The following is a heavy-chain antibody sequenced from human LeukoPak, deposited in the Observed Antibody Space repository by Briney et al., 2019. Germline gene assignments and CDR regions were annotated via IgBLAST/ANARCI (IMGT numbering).Heavy chain of an antibody. Sequence: PGGSLRLSCAASGFTFGSYSMDWVRQAPGKGLEWVSSISSSSSYIYYADSVKGRFTISRDNAKNSLYLQMNSLRAEDTAVYYCARDPYYYGSGSSFDYWGQGTLVTVSS. CDR3: ARDPYYYGSGSSFDY. D-gene: IGHD3-10*01. CDR1: GFTFGSYS. CDR2: ISSSSSYI. V-gene: IGHV3-21*01. J-gene: IGHJ4*02.